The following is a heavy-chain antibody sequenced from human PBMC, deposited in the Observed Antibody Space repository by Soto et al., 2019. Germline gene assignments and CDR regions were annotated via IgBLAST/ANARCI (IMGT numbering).Heavy chain of an antibody. J-gene: IGHJ4*02. V-gene: IGHV1-3*01. CDR1: GYTFTSYA. CDR2: INAGNGNT. CDR3: TTVTTVDYYFDY. Sequence: GASVKVSCKASGYTFTSYAMHWVRQAPGQRLEWMGWINAGNGNTKYSQKFQGRVTITRDTSASTAYMELSSLRSEDTAVYYCTTVTTVDYYFDYWGQGTLVTVSS. D-gene: IGHD4-17*01.